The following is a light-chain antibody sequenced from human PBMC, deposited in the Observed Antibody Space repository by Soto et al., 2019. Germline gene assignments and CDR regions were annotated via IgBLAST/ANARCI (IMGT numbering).Light chain of an antibody. CDR1: QGVDSY. CDR2: GAS. CDR3: QQYGSSPIT. V-gene: IGKV3-20*01. J-gene: IGKJ5*01. Sequence: ELVLTQSPATLSFSQGERATLSCRASQGVDSYLAWYQQKPGQAPRLLIYGASTRATGIPDKFSGSGSGTDFTLTISRLEPEDSAVYHCQQYGSSPITFGQGTRLEI.